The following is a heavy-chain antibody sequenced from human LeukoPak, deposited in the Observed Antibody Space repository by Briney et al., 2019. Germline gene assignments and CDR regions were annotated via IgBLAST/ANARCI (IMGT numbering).Heavy chain of an antibody. CDR2: VIPIFSTA. J-gene: IGHJ4*02. D-gene: IGHD3-22*01. Sequence: GASVKVSCKASGGTFSNYAIGWVRQAPGQGLEWMGGVIPIFSTANYAQKFQGRVTITADRSTSTAYMELSSLRSEDTAFYYCARERDSSGYRGFDSWGQGTLVTVSS. CDR3: ARERDSSGYRGFDS. CDR1: GGTFSNYA. V-gene: IGHV1-69*06.